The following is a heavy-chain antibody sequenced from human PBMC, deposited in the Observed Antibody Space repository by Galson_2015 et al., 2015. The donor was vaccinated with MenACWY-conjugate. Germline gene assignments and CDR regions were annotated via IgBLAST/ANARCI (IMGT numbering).Heavy chain of an antibody. CDR2: IYSGGST. CDR3: ARGGTGYSSSLDAFDI. Sequence: SLRLSCAASGFTVSSNYMSWVRQAPGKGLEWVSVIYSGGSTYYADSVKGRFTISRDNSKNTLYLQMNSLRAEDTAVYYCARGGTGYSSSLDAFDIWGQGTMVTVSS. V-gene: IGHV3-53*01. CDR1: GFTVSSNY. J-gene: IGHJ3*02. D-gene: IGHD6-13*01.